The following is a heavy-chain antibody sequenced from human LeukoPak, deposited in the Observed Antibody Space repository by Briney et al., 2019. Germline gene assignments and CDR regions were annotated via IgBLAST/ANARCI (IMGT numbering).Heavy chain of an antibody. CDR3: AKSRYASGNYDSYDY. J-gene: IGHJ4*02. D-gene: IGHD3-10*01. CDR2: IYYSGST. V-gene: IGHV4-59*01. Sequence: PSETLSLTCTVSGGSISSYYWSWIRQPPGKGLEWIGYIYYSGSTNYNPSLKSRVTISVDTSKNQFFLKLSSVTAADTAVYYCAKSRYASGNYDSYDYWGQGTLVTVSS. CDR1: GGSISSYY.